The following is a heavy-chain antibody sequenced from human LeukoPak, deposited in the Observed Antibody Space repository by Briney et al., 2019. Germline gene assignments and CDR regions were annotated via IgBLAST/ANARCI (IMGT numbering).Heavy chain of an antibody. J-gene: IGHJ4*01. Sequence: SETLSLTCTVSGDSISSNYWSWIRQTPTKGLEWIAYIYNTESTNYSPSLRSRLTISVDTSRNQFSLKLSSVTAADTAVYFCARESGDTRTVNSFDFWGRGTLITVSS. CDR1: GDSISSNY. V-gene: IGHV4-59*01. CDR3: ARESGDTRTVNSFDF. D-gene: IGHD2-21*01. CDR2: IYNTEST.